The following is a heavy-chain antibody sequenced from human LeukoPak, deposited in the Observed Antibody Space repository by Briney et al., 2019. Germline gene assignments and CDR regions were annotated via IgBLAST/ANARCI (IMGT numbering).Heavy chain of an antibody. J-gene: IGHJ4*02. CDR1: GFTFSSYS. V-gene: IGHV3-48*04. CDR3: ARDLSRFEETSYYFDY. CDR2: ISSSSSTI. Sequence: QPGGSLRLSCAASGFTFSSYSMNWVRQAPGKGLEWVSYISSSSSTIYYADSVKGRFTISRDNAKNSLYLQMNSLRAEDTAVYYCARDLSRFEETSYYFDYWGQGTLVTVSS. D-gene: IGHD3-10*01.